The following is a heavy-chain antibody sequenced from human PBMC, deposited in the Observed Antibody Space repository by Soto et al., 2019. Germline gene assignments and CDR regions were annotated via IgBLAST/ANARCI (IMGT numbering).Heavy chain of an antibody. CDR3: ATNHGSGHRAFVF. J-gene: IGHJ3*01. Sequence: VKGSCKSSGDSFSFYTINWVRQAPGLGLEWLGRINPILSMSNYTQYFQGRVTITADKSTSTAYMELSSLRSEDTAIYFYATNHGSGHRAFVFWG. CDR1: GDSFSFYT. CDR2: INPILSMS. V-gene: IGHV1-69*02. D-gene: IGHD2-8*01.